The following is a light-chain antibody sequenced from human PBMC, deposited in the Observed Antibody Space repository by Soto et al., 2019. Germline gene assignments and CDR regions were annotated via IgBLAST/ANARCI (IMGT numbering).Light chain of an antibody. CDR1: QSVGSN. Sequence: EIVMTQSPATLSVSPGERATLSCRASQSVGSNLAWYQQKPGQAPRLLMYDASPRATGIPARFSGSGSGTEFTLTITSLQSEDFVVYYCQQYYNQWTFGQGTKVDIK. CDR3: QQYYNQWT. CDR2: DAS. J-gene: IGKJ1*01. V-gene: IGKV3-15*01.